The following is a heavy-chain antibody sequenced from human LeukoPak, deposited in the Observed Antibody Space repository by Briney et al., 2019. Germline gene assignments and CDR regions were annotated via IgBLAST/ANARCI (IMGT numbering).Heavy chain of an antibody. CDR1: GFTFTTYF. CDR3: ARGLTRADY. J-gene: IGHJ4*02. V-gene: IGHV3-7*04. CDR2: IKQDGSEK. Sequence: PGGSLRLSCAASGFTFTTYFMNWVRQTPGKGLEWVANIKQDGSEKYYVDSVKGRFTISRGNTKNSLYLQMNSLRADDTAVYYCARGLTRADYWGQGTLVTVSS. D-gene: IGHD1-1*01.